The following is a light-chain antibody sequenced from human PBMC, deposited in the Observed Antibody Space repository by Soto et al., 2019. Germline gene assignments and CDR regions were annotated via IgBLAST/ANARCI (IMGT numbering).Light chain of an antibody. Sequence: EIVLTQSPGTLSLSPGERATLSCRASQSVSSSYVAWYQQKPGQAPRLLFYGASTRATGIPARFSGSGSGTDFTLTISRLEPEDFAVYYCQQYGNSPITFGQGTRLEIK. CDR2: GAS. CDR3: QQYGNSPIT. V-gene: IGKV3-20*01. CDR1: QSVSSSY. J-gene: IGKJ5*01.